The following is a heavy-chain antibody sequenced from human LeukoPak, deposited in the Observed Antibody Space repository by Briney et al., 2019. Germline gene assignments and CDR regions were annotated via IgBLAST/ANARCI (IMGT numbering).Heavy chain of an antibody. V-gene: IGHV1-8*01. CDR3: ARDLSPLDVWDIVVVPAAQHFDY. Sequence: GASVKVSCKASGYTFTSYDINWVRQPTGQGLEWMGWMNPNSGNTGYAQKFQGRVTMTRNTSISTAYMELSSLRSEDTAVYYCARDLSPLDVWDIVVVPAAQHFDYWGQGTLVTVSS. CDR1: GYTFTSYD. D-gene: IGHD2-2*01. CDR2: MNPNSGNT. J-gene: IGHJ4*02.